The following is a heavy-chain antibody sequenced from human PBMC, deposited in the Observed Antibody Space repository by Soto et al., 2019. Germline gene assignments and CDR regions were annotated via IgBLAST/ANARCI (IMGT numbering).Heavy chain of an antibody. CDR1: GYSISSGYY. CDR3: ARVFTGFWSGYDAPPPPNNDY. D-gene: IGHD3-3*01. V-gene: IGHV4-38-2*01. Sequence: SETLSLTCAVSGYSISSGYYWGWIRQPPGKGLEWIGSIYHSGGTYYNPSLKSRVTISVDTSKNQFSLKLSSVTAADTAVYYCARVFTGFWSGYDAPPPPNNDYWGQGTLVTVSS. J-gene: IGHJ4*02. CDR2: IYHSGGT.